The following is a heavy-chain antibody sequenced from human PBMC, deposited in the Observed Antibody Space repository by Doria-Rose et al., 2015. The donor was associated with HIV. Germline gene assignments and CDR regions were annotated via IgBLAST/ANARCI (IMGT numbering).Heavy chain of an antibody. CDR2: IFSDDER. CDR1: GVSLSSPGMG. CDR3: ARIKSSRWYHKYYFDF. D-gene: IGHD6-13*01. Sequence: QVQLVRSGPVLVKPTETLTLTCTVSGVSLSSPGMGVSWIRQPPGKALEWLANIFSDDERSYKTSLKSRLTISRGTSKSQVVLTMTDMYPVGTATYYCARIKSSRWYHKYYFDFWGQGTLVIVSA. J-gene: IGHJ4*02. V-gene: IGHV2-26*01.